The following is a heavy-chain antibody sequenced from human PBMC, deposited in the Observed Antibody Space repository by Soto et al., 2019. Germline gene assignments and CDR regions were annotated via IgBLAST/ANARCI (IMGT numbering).Heavy chain of an antibody. CDR3: ARVAWRGPIGFVGVIGNWFDS. J-gene: IGHJ5*01. Sequence: QVQLVESGGGLVKPGGSLRLSCAASGFTFSDYYMNWIRQTPGKGLEWVAHITSSGTPIYYADSVKGRFTISRDNAENSLFLQMNSLRAEDTAVYYCARVAWRGPIGFVGVIGNWFDSWGQGTLVTVSS. CDR2: ITSSGTPI. V-gene: IGHV3-11*01. D-gene: IGHD3-16*02. CDR1: GFTFSDYY.